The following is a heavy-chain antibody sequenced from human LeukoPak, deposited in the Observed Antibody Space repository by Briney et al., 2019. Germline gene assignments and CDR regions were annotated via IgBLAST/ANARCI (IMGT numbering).Heavy chain of an antibody. Sequence: GRSLRLSCAASGFTISSYGMHWVRQAPGKGLEWVAVIWYDGSNKYYADSVKGRFTISRDNSKNTLYLQMNSLRAEDTAVYYCARDPLFSRRGPRYYGMDVWGQGTTVTVSS. J-gene: IGHJ6*02. D-gene: IGHD6-6*01. CDR2: IWYDGSNK. V-gene: IGHV3-33*01. CDR3: ARDPLFSRRGPRYYGMDV. CDR1: GFTISSYG.